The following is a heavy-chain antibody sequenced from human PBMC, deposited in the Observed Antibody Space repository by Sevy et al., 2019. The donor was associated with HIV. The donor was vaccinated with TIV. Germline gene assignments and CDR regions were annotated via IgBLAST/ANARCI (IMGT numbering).Heavy chain of an antibody. Sequence: ASVKVSCKASGYTFTSYDINWVRQATGQGLEWMGWMNPNSGNTGYAQKFQGRVTITRKTSISTAYMELSSLRSEDTAVYYCARAVVYCSGGSCSYYFDYWGQGTLVTVSS. CDR2: MNPNSGNT. J-gene: IGHJ4*02. CDR3: ARAVVYCSGGSCSYYFDY. V-gene: IGHV1-8*03. D-gene: IGHD2-15*01. CDR1: GYTFTSYD.